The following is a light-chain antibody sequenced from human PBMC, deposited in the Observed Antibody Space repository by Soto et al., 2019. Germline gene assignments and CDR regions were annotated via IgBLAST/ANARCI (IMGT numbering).Light chain of an antibody. CDR1: KLGNKY. Sequence: SYELTQPPSVSVSPGQTASITCSGDKLGNKYACWYQQKPGQSPILLIFQDRQRPSGIPERFSGSNSGNTATLTISGTQAMDEADYFCQAWDSSTVVFGGGTKVTVL. V-gene: IGLV3-1*01. J-gene: IGLJ2*01. CDR2: QDR. CDR3: QAWDSSTVV.